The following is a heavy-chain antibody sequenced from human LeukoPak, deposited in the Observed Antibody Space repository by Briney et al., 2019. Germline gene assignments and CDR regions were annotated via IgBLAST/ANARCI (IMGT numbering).Heavy chain of an antibody. V-gene: IGHV3-21*04. CDR2: ISSSSSYI. CDR3: AGTYYYDKGAFDI. CDR1: GFTFSSYW. J-gene: IGHJ3*02. Sequence: GGSLRLSCAASGFTFSSYWMSWVRQAPGKGLEWVSSISSSSSYIYYADSVKGRFTISRDNSKNTLYLQMNSLRAEDTAVYYCAGTYYYDKGAFDIWGQGTMVTVSS. D-gene: IGHD3-22*01.